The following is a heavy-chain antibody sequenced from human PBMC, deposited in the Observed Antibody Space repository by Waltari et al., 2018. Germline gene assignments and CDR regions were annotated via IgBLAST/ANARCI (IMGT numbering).Heavy chain of an antibody. J-gene: IGHJ4*02. V-gene: IGHV4-34*01. CDR2: IHPSGTA. Sequence: QVQLQQWGAGLLKPAETLSLTCAVYGGSFSNYYWSWIRQPPGMGLEWIGEIHPSGTAYRNASIKSRVSISVDTSNNQFSLRLSSVTAADTAEYYCSRGGDADKAGGIWGQGTLVTVSS. CDR3: SRGGDADKAGGI. CDR1: GGSFSNYY. D-gene: IGHD3-3*01.